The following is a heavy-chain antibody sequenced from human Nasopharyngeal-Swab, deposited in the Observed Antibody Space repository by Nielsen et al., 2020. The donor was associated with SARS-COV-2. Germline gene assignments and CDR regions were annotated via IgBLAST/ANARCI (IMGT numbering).Heavy chain of an antibody. Sequence: SVKVSCKASGGTFSSYAISWVRQAPGQGLEWMGGIIPIFGTANYAQKFQGRVTITADKSTSTAYMELRSLRSDDTAVYYCARSEEQQLLDYWGQGTLVTVSS. J-gene: IGHJ4*02. V-gene: IGHV1-69*06. CDR3: ARSEEQQLLDY. CDR1: GGTFSSYA. D-gene: IGHD6-13*01. CDR2: IIPIFGTA.